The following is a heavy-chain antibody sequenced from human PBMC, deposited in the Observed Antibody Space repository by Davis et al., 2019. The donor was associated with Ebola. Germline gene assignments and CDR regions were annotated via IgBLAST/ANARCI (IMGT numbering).Heavy chain of an antibody. CDR1: GFTFSSYA. Sequence: GESLKISCAASGFTFSSYAMSWVRQAPGKGLEWVSALGGSGSTTFYTDSVTGRFTISRDNSKNTLYLQMNSLRAEDTAVYYCAKDKGVVVPAARYYYYYGMDVWGQGTTVTVSS. D-gene: IGHD2-2*01. J-gene: IGHJ6*02. CDR3: AKDKGVVVPAARYYYYYGMDV. V-gene: IGHV3-23*01. CDR2: LGGSGSTT.